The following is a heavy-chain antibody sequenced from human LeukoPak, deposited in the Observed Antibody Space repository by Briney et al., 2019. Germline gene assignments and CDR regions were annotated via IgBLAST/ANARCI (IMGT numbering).Heavy chain of an antibody. CDR2: IYYSGST. CDR1: GGSFSGYY. Sequence: PSETLSLTCAVYGGSFSGYYWSWIRQPPGKGLEWIGYIYYSGSTNYNPSLKSRVTISVDTSKNQFSLKLSSVTAADTAVYYCARDLFGAAAAPYGMDVWGQGTTVTVSS. J-gene: IGHJ6*02. D-gene: IGHD6-13*01. V-gene: IGHV4-59*01. CDR3: ARDLFGAAAAPYGMDV.